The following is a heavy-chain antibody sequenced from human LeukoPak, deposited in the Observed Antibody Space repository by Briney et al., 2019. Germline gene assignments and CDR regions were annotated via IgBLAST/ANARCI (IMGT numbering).Heavy chain of an antibody. Sequence: VASVKVSCKASGYTFTTFGISWVRQATGQGLEWMGWISAYNGNTKYAQKLQGRVTMTRSTSTSTAYMELRSLRSDDTALYYCARAERFLEWYEDAFDIWGQGTMVTVSS. D-gene: IGHD3-3*01. CDR1: GYTFTTFG. V-gene: IGHV1-18*01. CDR2: ISAYNGNT. CDR3: ARAERFLEWYEDAFDI. J-gene: IGHJ3*02.